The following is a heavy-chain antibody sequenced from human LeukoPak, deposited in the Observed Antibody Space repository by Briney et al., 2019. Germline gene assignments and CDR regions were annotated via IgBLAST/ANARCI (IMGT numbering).Heavy chain of an antibody. CDR1: GFTFDDYA. D-gene: IGHD3-22*01. V-gene: IGHV3-9*03. J-gene: IGHJ4*02. CDR2: ISWNSGSI. CDR3: AKGHSSGYIDY. Sequence: GGSLRLSCAASGFTFDDYAMHWVRQALGKGLEGVSGISWNSGSIGYADSVKGRFTISRDNAKNSLYLQMNSLRAEDMALYYCAKGHSSGYIDYWGQGTLVTVSS.